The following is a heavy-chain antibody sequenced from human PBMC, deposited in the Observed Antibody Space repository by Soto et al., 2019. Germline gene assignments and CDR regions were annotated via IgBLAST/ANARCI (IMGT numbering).Heavy chain of an antibody. D-gene: IGHD2-8*01. Sequence: EVQLLESGGGLVQPGGSLRLSCTASGFTFSSYAMSWVRQAPGKELEWVSTISGNSGKTNYAESVKGRFSISRDNSKNKVHLQLDSLRAEDTAVYFCAKLGFVLMELYYFHQWGHGTLVTVYS. CDR1: GFTFSSYA. V-gene: IGHV3-23*01. CDR3: AKLGFVLMELYYFHQ. J-gene: IGHJ4*01. CDR2: ISGNSGKT.